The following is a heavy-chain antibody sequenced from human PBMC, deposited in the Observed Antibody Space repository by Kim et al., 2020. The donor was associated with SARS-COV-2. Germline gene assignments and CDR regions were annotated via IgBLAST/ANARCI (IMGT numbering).Heavy chain of an antibody. CDR1: GFTFSNYG. D-gene: IGHD2-15*01. Sequence: GGSLRLSCAASGFTFSNYGMHWVRQAPGKGLEWVAVISFDGNNIYYADSVKGRFTISRDNSKNTLYLQMNSLRAEDTAVYYCARDRIARAPTAMNYY. J-gene: IGHJ6*01. V-gene: IGHV3-30*03. CDR3: ARDRIARAPTAMNYY. CDR2: ISFDGNNI.